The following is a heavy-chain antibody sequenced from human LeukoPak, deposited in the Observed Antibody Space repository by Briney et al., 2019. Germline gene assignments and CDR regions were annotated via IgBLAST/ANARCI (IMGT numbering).Heavy chain of an antibody. CDR3: ARDWRIVVVPAAIGYGMDV. D-gene: IGHD2-2*01. Sequence: GGSLRLSCAASGFTFSSYAMHWVRQAPGKGLEWVAVISYDGSNKYYADSVKGRFTISRDNSKSTLYLQMNSLRAEDTAVYYCARDWRIVVVPAAIGYGMDVWGQGTTVTVSS. CDR1: GFTFSSYA. J-gene: IGHJ6*02. CDR2: ISYDGSNK. V-gene: IGHV3-30*04.